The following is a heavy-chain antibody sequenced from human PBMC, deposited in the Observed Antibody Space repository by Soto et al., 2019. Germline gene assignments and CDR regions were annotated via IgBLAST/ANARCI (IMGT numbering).Heavy chain of an antibody. CDR2: IDPSDSYT. Sequence: GESLKISCKGSGYSFTRYWISWVRQMPGKGLEWMGRIDPSDSYTNYGPSFQGHVTMSVDKSTSTAYLQWSSLKASDTAMYYCARMDGLVRGITKNGFDPWGQGTLVTVS. CDR1: GYSFTRYW. V-gene: IGHV5-10-1*01. CDR3: ARMDGLVRGITKNGFDP. J-gene: IGHJ5*02. D-gene: IGHD3-10*01.